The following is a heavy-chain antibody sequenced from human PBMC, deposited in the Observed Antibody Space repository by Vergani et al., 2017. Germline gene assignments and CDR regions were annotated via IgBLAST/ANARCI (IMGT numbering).Heavy chain of an antibody. V-gene: IGHV3-53*01. D-gene: IGHD7-27*01. CDR2: IYSGGST. CDR3: ARVGLGTVEDAFDI. CDR1: GYTVSSNY. J-gene: IGHJ3*02. Sequence: VQLVESGGNVVQSRTSLRLSRAASGYTVSSNYMSWVRQAPGKGLEWVSVIYSGGSTYYADAVKGPFTNSRNNSKHTLYLQMNSLRAEDTVVDYGARVGLGTVEDAFDIWGQGTMVTVYS.